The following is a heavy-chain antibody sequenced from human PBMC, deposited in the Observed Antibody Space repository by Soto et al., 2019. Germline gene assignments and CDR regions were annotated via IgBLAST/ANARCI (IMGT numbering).Heavy chain of an antibody. Sequence: GGSLRLSCAASGFTFSSYGMHWVRQAPGKGLEWVAVISYDGSNKYYADSVKGRFTISRDNPKNTLYLQMNSLRAEDTAVYYCAKDLPWFDPWGQGTLVTVSS. V-gene: IGHV3-30*18. CDR1: GFTFSSYG. J-gene: IGHJ5*02. CDR3: AKDLPWFDP. CDR2: ISYDGSNK.